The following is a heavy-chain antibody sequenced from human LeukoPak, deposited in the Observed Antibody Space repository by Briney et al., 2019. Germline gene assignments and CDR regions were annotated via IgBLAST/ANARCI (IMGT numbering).Heavy chain of an antibody. CDR2: TYYRSKWYN. D-gene: IGHD3-16*01. CDR3: ARSSGGFDH. CDR1: GDSVSSNSAS. J-gene: IGHJ4*02. Sequence: SQTLSLTCATSGDSVSSNSASWHWLRQSPSRGLEWLGRTYYRSKWYNDYAVSVKSRITINPDTSKNQFSLQLNSVSPEDTAVYYCARSSGGFDHWGQGTQVTVSS. V-gene: IGHV6-1*01.